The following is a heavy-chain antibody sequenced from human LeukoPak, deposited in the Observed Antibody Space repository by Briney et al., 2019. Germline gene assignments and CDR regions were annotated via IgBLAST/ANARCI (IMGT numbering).Heavy chain of an antibody. CDR3: ARDRVPAATHYYYGMDV. D-gene: IGHD2-2*01. J-gene: IGHJ6*02. Sequence: GGSQRLSCAASGFTFSSYGMHWVRQAPGKGLEWVAVIWYDGSNKYYADSVKGRFTISRDNSKNTLYLQMNSLRAEDTAVYYCARDRVPAATHYYYGMDVWGQGTTVTVSS. CDR1: GFTFSSYG. CDR2: IWYDGSNK. V-gene: IGHV3-33*01.